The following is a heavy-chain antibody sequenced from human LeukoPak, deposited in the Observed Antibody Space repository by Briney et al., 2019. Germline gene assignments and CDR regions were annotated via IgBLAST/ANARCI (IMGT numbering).Heavy chain of an antibody. V-gene: IGHV4-34*01. CDR2: INHSGST. J-gene: IGHJ4*02. D-gene: IGHD3-10*01. Sequence: SETLSLTCAVYGGSFSGYYWRWIRQPPGKGLGWIGEINHSGSTNYNPSLKSRVTISVDTSKNQFSLKLSSVTAADTAVYYCARGNYYGSATHYFDYWGQGTLVTVSS. CDR1: GGSFSGYY. CDR3: ARGNYYGSATHYFDY.